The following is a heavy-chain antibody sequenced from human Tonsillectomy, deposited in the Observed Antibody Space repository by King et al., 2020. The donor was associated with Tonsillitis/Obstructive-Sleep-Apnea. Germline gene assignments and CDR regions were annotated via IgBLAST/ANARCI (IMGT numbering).Heavy chain of an antibody. CDR3: ARGGAKGSTDY. J-gene: IGHJ4*02. CDR2: INNDGRST. CDR1: GFTFSNYW. V-gene: IGHV3-74*01. D-gene: IGHD2-15*01. Sequence: VQLVESGGGLVQPGGSLRLSCVASGFTFSNYWMYWVRQVPGEGLVWVSRINNDGRSTTYADSVKGRFTTSRDNAENTLYLQMNSLRPEDTAVYHCARGGAKGSTDYWGQGTLVTVSS.